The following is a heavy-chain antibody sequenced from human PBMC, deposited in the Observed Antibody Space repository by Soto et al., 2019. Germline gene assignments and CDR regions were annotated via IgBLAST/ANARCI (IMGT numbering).Heavy chain of an antibody. CDR3: ARDKQGHYDFWSGSKFDP. Sequence: SVKVSCKASGGTFSSYAISWVRQAPGQGLEWMGGIIPIFGTANYAQKFQGRVTITADESTSTAYMELSSLRSEDTAVHYCARDKQGHYDFWSGSKFDPWGQGTLVTVSS. CDR2: IIPIFGTA. J-gene: IGHJ5*02. V-gene: IGHV1-69*13. D-gene: IGHD3-3*01. CDR1: GGTFSSYA.